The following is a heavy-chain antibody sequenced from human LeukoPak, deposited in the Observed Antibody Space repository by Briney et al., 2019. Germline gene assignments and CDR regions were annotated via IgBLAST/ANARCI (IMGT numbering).Heavy chain of an antibody. Sequence: ASVKVSCKVSGYILRDLTMHWVRQAPGKGLEWMGGFDPEDGETIYAQKFQGRVTMTEDTSTDTAYMELSSLRSEDTAVYYCATRGGDSSGYQDAFDIWGQGQWSPSLQ. V-gene: IGHV1-24*01. CDR3: ATRGGDSSGYQDAFDI. D-gene: IGHD3-22*01. CDR1: GYILRDLT. J-gene: IGHJ3*02. CDR2: FDPEDGET.